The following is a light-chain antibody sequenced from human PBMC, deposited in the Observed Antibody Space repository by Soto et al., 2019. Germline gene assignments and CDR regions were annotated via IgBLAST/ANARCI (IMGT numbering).Light chain of an antibody. CDR2: DTS. V-gene: IGLV7-46*01. CDR3: LLNYPAARQV. CDR1: TGNVTSGLF. Sequence: QAVVTQEPSLTVSPGGTVTLTCSSSTGNVTSGLFHYWLQQKPGQAPRTLIYDTSEKHSWTPGRFSGSLLGGKGALTLSGAQPEDEATYYCLLNYPAARQVFGGVTKLTVL. J-gene: IGLJ3*02.